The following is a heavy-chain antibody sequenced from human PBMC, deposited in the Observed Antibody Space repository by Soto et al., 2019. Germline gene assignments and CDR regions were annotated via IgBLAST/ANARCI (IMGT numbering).Heavy chain of an antibody. CDR2: ISVYNGNT. Sequence: QVKLVQSGTEVKKPGASLKVSCKASGYSFATSGISWVRQAPGQGLEWMGWISVYNGNTNYDQKLHDRVTKNTDTSTPTGYLELRSLRSDDTAVYYCARAGHYYDSSGYVNWGQGTLVTVSS. CDR3: ARAGHYYDSSGYVN. CDR1: GYSFATSG. D-gene: IGHD3-22*01. V-gene: IGHV1-18*01. J-gene: IGHJ4*02.